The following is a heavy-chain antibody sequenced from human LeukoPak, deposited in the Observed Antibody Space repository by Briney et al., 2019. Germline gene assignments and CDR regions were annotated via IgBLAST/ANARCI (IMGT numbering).Heavy chain of an antibody. CDR1: GYTFTGYY. J-gene: IGHJ4*02. D-gene: IGHD3-22*01. CDR2: INPSGGST. V-gene: IGHV1-46*01. Sequence: ASVKVFCKASGYTFTGYYMHWVRQAPGQGLEWMGWINPSGGSTSYAQKFQGRVTVTRDTSTSTVYMELSSLRSEDTAVYYCAREGGGGGTYYYDSSGYYYAYWGQGTLVTVSS. CDR3: AREGGGGGTYYYDSSGYYYAY.